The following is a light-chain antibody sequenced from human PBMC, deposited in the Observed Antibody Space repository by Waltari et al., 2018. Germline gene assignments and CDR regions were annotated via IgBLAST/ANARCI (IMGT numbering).Light chain of an antibody. V-gene: IGLV7-46*01. CDR2: DPS. Sequence: QAVVTQEPSLTVSPGGTVTLICGSSTGAVTSGHYPYWFQQKPGQAPRTLIYDPSDKHSWTPARFSGSLLGGKAALTLSGAQPEDEAEYYCLLSYNGVWVFGGGTKLTVL. CDR3: LLSYNGVWV. CDR1: TGAVTSGHY. J-gene: IGLJ3*02.